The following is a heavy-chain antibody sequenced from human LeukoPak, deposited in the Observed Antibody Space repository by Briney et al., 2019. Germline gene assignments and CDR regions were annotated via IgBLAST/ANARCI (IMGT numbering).Heavy chain of an antibody. V-gene: IGHV3-23*01. CDR3: AKGGWLEY. D-gene: IGHD6-19*01. CDR1: GLTVSSNY. J-gene: IGHJ4*02. CDR2: FSESGGRT. Sequence: GGSLRLSCTASGLTVSSNYMSWVRQAPGKGLEWVSVFSESGGRTYYADSVKGRFTISGDTPKNTLYLQMNSLRAEDTAVYYCAKGGWLEYWGQGTLVTVSS.